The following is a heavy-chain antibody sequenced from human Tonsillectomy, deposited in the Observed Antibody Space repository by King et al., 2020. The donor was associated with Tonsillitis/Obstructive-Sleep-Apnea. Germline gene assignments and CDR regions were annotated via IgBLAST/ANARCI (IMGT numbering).Heavy chain of an antibody. D-gene: IGHD4-23*01. CDR1: EYSFTTYW. CDR3: ASLDYGGNGAFDI. Sequence: VQLVESSAEVKKPGESLKISCKGSEYSFTTYWIGWVRQMPGKGLEWMGIIYPGDSDTRYSPSFQGQVTISADKSFSTAYLQWSSLKASDTAMYYCASLDYGGNGAFDIWGQGTMVTVSS. J-gene: IGHJ3*02. V-gene: IGHV5-51*01. CDR2: IYPGDSDT.